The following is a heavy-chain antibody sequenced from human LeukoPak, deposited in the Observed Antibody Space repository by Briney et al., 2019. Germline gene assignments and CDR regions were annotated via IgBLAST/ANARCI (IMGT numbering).Heavy chain of an antibody. Sequence: PGGSLRLSCAASGFTFSSYGMHWVRQAPGKGLEWVAFIRYDGSKKYYADSVKGRFTISRDNSKNTLYLQMNSLRAEGTAVYYCAKDIGLGPLGFDYWGQGTLVTVSS. CDR2: IRYDGSKK. CDR1: GFTFSSYG. CDR3: AKDIGLGPLGFDY. V-gene: IGHV3-30*02. J-gene: IGHJ4*02. D-gene: IGHD3-3*01.